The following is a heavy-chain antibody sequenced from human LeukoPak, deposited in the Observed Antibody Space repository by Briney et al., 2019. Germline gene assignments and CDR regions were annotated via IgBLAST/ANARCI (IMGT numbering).Heavy chain of an antibody. J-gene: IGHJ5*02. D-gene: IGHD6-13*01. Sequence: ASVKVSCKASGYTFTSYGISWVRQAPGQGLEWMGWISAYNGNTNYAQKLQGRVTMTTDTSTSTAYMELRSLRSDDTAVYYCARGAREEAAGTRLNWFDPWGQGTLVTVSS. CDR2: ISAYNGNT. CDR3: ARGAREEAAGTRLNWFDP. V-gene: IGHV1-18*01. CDR1: GYTFTSYG.